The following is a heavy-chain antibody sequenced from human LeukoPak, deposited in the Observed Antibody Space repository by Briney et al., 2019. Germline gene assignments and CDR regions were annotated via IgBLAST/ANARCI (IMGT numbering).Heavy chain of an antibody. CDR3: PKDSSAWYFYFDS. D-gene: IGHD6-13*01. CDR1: GFSFNSYA. J-gene: IGHJ4*01. V-gene: IGHV3-23*01. CDR2: ISGLGDKQ. Sequence: GGSLRLSSAGSGFSFNSYALHWVRQAPGKGLEWVSGISGLGDKQYYADSVKGRFTISRDNSKNTVYLDMNSLRVEETGIYYCPKDSSAWYFYFDSWGQGTPVTVSS.